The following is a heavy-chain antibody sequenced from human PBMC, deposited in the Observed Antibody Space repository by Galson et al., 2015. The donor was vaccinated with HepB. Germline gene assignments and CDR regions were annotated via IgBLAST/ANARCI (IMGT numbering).Heavy chain of an antibody. J-gene: IGHJ6*02. Sequence: SLRLSCAASGFTFSSYAMSWVRQAPGKGLEWVSAISGSGGSTYYADSVKGRFTISRDNSKNTLYLQMNSLRAEDTAVYYCAKDGSLTGAVAGTMWLGNYYYGMDVWGQGTTVTVSS. CDR2: ISGSGGST. D-gene: IGHD6-19*01. V-gene: IGHV3-23*01. CDR3: AKDGSLTGAVAGTMWLGNYYYGMDV. CDR1: GFTFSSYA.